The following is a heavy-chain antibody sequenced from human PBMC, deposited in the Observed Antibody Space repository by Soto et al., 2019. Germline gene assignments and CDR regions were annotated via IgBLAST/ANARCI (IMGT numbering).Heavy chain of an antibody. CDR3: ARGGQYSSSPYYYMDV. V-gene: IGHV4-31*03. Sequence: SETLSLTCTVSGGSISSGGYYWSWIRQHPGKGLEWIGYIYYSGSTYYNPSLKSRVTISVDTSKNQFSLKLSSVTAADTAVYYCARGGQYSSSPYYYMDVWGKGTTVTVSS. CDR2: IYYSGST. D-gene: IGHD6-6*01. J-gene: IGHJ6*03. CDR1: GGSISSGGYY.